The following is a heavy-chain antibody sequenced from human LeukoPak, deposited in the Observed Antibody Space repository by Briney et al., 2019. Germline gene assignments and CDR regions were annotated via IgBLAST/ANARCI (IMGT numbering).Heavy chain of an antibody. CDR3: ARGSSGIFDY. D-gene: IGHD6-6*01. V-gene: IGHV1-46*01. CDR2: INPSGGST. CDR1: GYTFTSYY. J-gene: IGHJ4*02. Sequence: ASVKVSCKASGYTFTSYYIHWVRQAPGQGLEWMGLINPSGGSTSYAQKFQGRVTMTRDTSTSTVYMGLSSLRSEDTAVYYCARGSSGIFDYWGQGTLVTVSS.